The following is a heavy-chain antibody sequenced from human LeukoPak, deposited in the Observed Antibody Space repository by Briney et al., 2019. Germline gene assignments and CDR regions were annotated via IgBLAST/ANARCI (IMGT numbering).Heavy chain of an antibody. CDR1: GASITHDY. J-gene: IGHJ4*02. Sequence: SSETLSLTCTVSGASITHDYWSWIRQPPGKGLEWIGGIYYSGSTNYNPSLKSRVTISLDTSKNQFSLKLSSVTAADTAVYYCARSPGYSSGWYHFDYWGQGTLVTVSS. CDR2: IYYSGST. D-gene: IGHD6-19*01. V-gene: IGHV4-59*01. CDR3: ARSPGYSSGWYHFDY.